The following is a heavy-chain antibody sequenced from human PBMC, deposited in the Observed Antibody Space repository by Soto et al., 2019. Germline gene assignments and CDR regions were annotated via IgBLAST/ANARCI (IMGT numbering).Heavy chain of an antibody. CDR1: GFTFSDYY. CDR3: AKDLGPLRLLNYYFSGLDV. J-gene: IGHJ6*02. D-gene: IGHD2-15*01. V-gene: IGHV3-11*01. Sequence: GGSLRLSCAASGFTFSDYYMSWIRQAPGKGLEWVSYISSSGSTIYYADSVKGRFTISRDNAKNSLYLQLHTLRAEDTAVYYCAKDLGPLRLLNYYFSGLDVWGQGTTVTVSS. CDR2: ISSSGSTI.